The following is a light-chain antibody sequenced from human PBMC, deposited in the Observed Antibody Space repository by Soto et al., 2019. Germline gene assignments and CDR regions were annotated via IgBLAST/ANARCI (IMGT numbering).Light chain of an antibody. J-gene: IGKJ4*01. CDR3: QNYNSAPLT. CDR1: QGIRNY. V-gene: IGKV1-27*01. CDR2: AAS. Sequence: DTQMTQSPSSLSVSVGPRVTITCRASQGIRNYLAWYQQKPGKVPKLLIYAASTLQSGVPSRFSGSGSGTDFTLTISSLQPEDVATYYCQNYNSAPLTFGGGTKVDI.